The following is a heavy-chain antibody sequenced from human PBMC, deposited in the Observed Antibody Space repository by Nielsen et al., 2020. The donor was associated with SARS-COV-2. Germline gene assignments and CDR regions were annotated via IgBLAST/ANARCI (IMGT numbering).Heavy chain of an antibody. Sequence: WIRQPPGKGLEWVAVISYDGSNKYYADSVKGRFTISRDNSKNTLYLQMNSLRAEDTAVYYCARDLYYYGSGSKDYYYGMDVWGQRTTVTVSS. J-gene: IGHJ6*02. D-gene: IGHD3-10*01. CDR2: ISYDGSNK. CDR3: ARDLYYYGSGSKDYYYGMDV. V-gene: IGHV3-30*03.